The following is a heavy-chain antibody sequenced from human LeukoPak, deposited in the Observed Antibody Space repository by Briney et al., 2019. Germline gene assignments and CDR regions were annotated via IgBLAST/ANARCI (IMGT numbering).Heavy chain of an antibody. CDR1: GGSISSGGYS. V-gene: IGHV4-30-2*01. CDR2: IYHSGST. CDR3: ARSTYYYDTRDAFDI. Sequence: SQTLSLTCAVSGGSISSGGYSWSWIRQPPGKGLEWIGYIYHSGSTYYNPSLKSRVTISVDRSKNQFSLKLSSVTAADTAVYYCARSTYYYDTRDAFDIWGQVTMVTVSS. D-gene: IGHD3-22*01. J-gene: IGHJ3*02.